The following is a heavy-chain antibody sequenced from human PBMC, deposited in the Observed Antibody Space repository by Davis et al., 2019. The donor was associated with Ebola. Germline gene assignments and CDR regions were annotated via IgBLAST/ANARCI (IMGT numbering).Heavy chain of an antibody. D-gene: IGHD1-26*01. CDR2: IIPIFGTA. V-gene: IGHV1-69*13. CDR3: ARDGRELQSRSIDY. Sequence: SVKVSCKASGGTFSSYAISWVRQAPGQGLEWMGGIIPIFGTANYAQKFQGRVTITADESTSTAYMELRSLRSEDTAVYYCARDGRELQSRSIDYWGQGTLVTVSS. CDR1: GGTFSSYA. J-gene: IGHJ4*02.